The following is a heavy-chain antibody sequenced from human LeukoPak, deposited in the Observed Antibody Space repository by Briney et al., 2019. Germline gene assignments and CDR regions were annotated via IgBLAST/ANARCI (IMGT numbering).Heavy chain of an antibody. CDR3: ASFYSLGIAAAGTAAPHFDY. V-gene: IGHV1-2*02. Sequence: ASVTVSCKASGYTFTSYYMHWVRQAPGQGLEWMGWINPNSGGTNYAQKFQGRVTMTRDTSISTAYMELSRLRSDDTAVYYCASFYSLGIAAAGTAAPHFDYWGQGTLVTVSS. J-gene: IGHJ4*02. CDR1: GYTFTSYY. D-gene: IGHD6-13*01. CDR2: INPNSGGT.